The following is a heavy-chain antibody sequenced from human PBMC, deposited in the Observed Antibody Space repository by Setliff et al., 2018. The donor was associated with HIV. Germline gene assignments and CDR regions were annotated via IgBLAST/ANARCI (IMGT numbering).Heavy chain of an antibody. J-gene: IGHJ4*02. CDR2: MHYTGVT. CDR3: ARGWEWGAPLDY. V-gene: IGHV4-39*07. CDR1: GASISDRYSGSF. Sequence: SETLSLTCTVSGASISDRYSGSFWGWIRQPPGKGLEWILSMHYTGVTYYNPSLKGRVIESLDTSKNQFSLKVSSVTAADTAVYYCARGWEWGAPLDYWGQGTLVTVSS. D-gene: IGHD1-26*01.